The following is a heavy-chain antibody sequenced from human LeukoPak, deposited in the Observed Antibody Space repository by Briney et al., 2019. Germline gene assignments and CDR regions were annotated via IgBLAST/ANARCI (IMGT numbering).Heavy chain of an antibody. V-gene: IGHV3-7*01. D-gene: IGHD1-26*01. CDR1: GFTFSSYW. Sequence: GRTQSLLHAASGFTFSSYWMSWVRQAPGKGLEWVANIKQEGSEKFYVDSVKGRFTIFRDNAKNSLYLQMNSLRAEDTAVYYCARRIVGPSVFAYWSQGTLVTVSS. J-gene: IGHJ4*02. CDR3: ARRIVGPSVFAY. CDR2: IKQEGSEK.